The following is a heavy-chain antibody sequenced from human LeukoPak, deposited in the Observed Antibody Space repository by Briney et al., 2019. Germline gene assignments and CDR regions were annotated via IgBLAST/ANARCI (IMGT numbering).Heavy chain of an antibody. D-gene: IGHD5-18*01. V-gene: IGHV1-2*02. CDR3: ARDRHYSYASYGMDV. CDR1: GYTFTGYY. J-gene: IGHJ6*02. Sequence: ASVKVSCKASGYTFTGYYMHWVRQAPGQGLEWMGWINPNSGGTNYAQKFQGRVTMTRDTSISTAYMELNRLRSDDTAVYYCARDRHYSYASYGMDVWGQGTTVTVSS. CDR2: INPNSGGT.